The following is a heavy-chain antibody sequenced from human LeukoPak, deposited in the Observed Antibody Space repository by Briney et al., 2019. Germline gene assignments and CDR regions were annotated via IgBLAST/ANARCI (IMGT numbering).Heavy chain of an antibody. CDR1: GGSISSGSYY. Sequence: SQTLSLTCTVSGGSISSGSYYWSWIRQPAGKGLEWIGRIYTSGSTNYNPSLKNRVTISVDTSKNQFSLKLSSVTAADTAVYYCARDGDAFDIWGQGTMVTVSS. CDR2: IYTSGST. J-gene: IGHJ3*02. V-gene: IGHV4-61*02. CDR3: ARDGDAFDI.